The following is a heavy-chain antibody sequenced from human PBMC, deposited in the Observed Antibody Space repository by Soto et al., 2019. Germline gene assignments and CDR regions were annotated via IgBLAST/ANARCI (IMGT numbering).Heavy chain of an antibody. Sequence: QITLKEAGPTLVKPTHALTLTCSFSGFSLSTGGRGVGWIRQPPGKGLEWLALIYCNDDKRFSPSLKSRLTTAKYTSTDHVVLRRIKIDPVATDKYSCAHRGYGDCPKDNWCDPWGQGTLVTVSS. J-gene: IGHJ5*02. CDR1: GFSLSTGGRG. CDR3: AHRGYGDCPKDNWCDP. D-gene: IGHD4-17*01. V-gene: IGHV2-5*01. CDR2: IYCNDDK.